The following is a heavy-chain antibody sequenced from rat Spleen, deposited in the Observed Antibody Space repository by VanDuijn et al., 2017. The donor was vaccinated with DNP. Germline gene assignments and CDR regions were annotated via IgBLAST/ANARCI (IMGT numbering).Heavy chain of an antibody. CDR3: TTEVMDA. V-gene: IGHV5-20*01. CDR1: GFTFSDYY. CDR2: ISYDGSVT. Sequence: EVQLVESGGGLVQPGRSLKLSCAASGFTFSDYYMAWVRQAPTKGLEWVATISYDGSVTYYTDSVKGRFTISRDNAKSTLYLPMDSLRSEDTATYYCTTEVMDAWGQGASVTVSS. J-gene: IGHJ4*01.